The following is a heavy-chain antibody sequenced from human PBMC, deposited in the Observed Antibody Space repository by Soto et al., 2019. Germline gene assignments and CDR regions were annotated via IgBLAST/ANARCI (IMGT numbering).Heavy chain of an antibody. V-gene: IGHV4-30-2*01. D-gene: IGHD5-12*01. Sequence: SETLSLTCAVSGGSISSGGYSWSWIRQPPGKGLEWIGYIYHSGSTYYNPSLKSRVTISVDRSKNQFSLKLSSVTAADTAVYYCARSLGDGYNYYFDYWGQGTQVTVSS. J-gene: IGHJ4*02. CDR2: IYHSGST. CDR3: ARSLGDGYNYYFDY. CDR1: GGSISSGGYS.